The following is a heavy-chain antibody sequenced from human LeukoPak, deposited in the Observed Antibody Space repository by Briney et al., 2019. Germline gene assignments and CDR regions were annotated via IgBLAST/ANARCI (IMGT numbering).Heavy chain of an antibody. D-gene: IGHD1-1*01. CDR2: ISYDGSNK. Sequence: PGGSLRLSCAASGITFNSYAMHWVRQAPGKGLEWVAVISYDGSNKYYADSVKGRFTISRDNSKNTLYLQMNSLRAEDTAVYYCARGRYGLKLFDYWGQGTLVTVSS. CDR1: GITFNSYA. V-gene: IGHV3-30*04. CDR3: ARGRYGLKLFDY. J-gene: IGHJ4*02.